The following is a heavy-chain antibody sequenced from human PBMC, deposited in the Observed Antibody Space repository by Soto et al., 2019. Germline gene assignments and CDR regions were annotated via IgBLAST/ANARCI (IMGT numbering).Heavy chain of an antibody. D-gene: IGHD2-21*01. CDR1: GLSFSDNY. V-gene: IGHV3-53*01. Sequence: GGSLRLSCGASGLSFSDNYMGWVRQAPGRGLEWVSVMYAGGDTHYADSVKGRFTISRDKSENTLYLQMNSLRDEDTGVYFCVSRIPSWVFDYWGLGTLVTVSS. J-gene: IGHJ4*01. CDR3: VSRIPSWVFDY. CDR2: MYAGGDT.